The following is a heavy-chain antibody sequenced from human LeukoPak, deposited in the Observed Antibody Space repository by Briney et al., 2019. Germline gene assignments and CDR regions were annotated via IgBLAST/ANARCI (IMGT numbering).Heavy chain of an antibody. V-gene: IGHV4-59*01. CDR2: IYYSGST. Sequence: SETLSPTCTVSGGSISSYYWSWIRQPPGKGLEWIGYIYYSGSTNYNPSLKSRVTISVDTSKNQFSLKLSSVTAADTAVYYCASEHSSGLDAFDIWGQGTMVTVSS. D-gene: IGHD6-19*01. J-gene: IGHJ3*02. CDR1: GGSISSYY. CDR3: ASEHSSGLDAFDI.